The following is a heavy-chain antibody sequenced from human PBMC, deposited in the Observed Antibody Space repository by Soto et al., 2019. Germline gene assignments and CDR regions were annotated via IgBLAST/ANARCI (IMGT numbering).Heavy chain of an antibody. D-gene: IGHD3-3*02. CDR2: ISSSGNTI. J-gene: IGHJ4*02. V-gene: IGHV3-48*03. CDR3: ARSPFLVCN. Sequence: GGSLRLSCAASGFTFSAYEMNWVRQAPGKGLEWVSYISSSGNTIYYADSVKGRFTISRDNAKNSLFLQMNSLRVEDTAFYYCARSPFLVCNRAQGTLVTVSS. CDR1: GFTFSAYE.